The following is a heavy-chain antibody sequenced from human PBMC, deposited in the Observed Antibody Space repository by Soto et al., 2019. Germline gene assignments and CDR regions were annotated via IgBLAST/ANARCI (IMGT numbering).Heavy chain of an antibody. V-gene: IGHV4-31*03. J-gene: IGHJ6*03. Sequence: NPSITITVSGGSISSVGYFWAWIRQHPGKGLEWIGYISYTGNAYYDPSLNSRVTISMDTSNNHFSLRLSSVIAADTAVYYCVCLHSTASTCTPGGACDTWRKGT. CDR2: ISYTGNA. CDR1: GGSISSVGYF. D-gene: IGHD2-21*02. CDR3: VCLHSTASTCTPGGACDT.